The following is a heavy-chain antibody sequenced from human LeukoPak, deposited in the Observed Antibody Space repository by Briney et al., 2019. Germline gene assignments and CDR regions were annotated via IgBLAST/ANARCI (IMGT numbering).Heavy chain of an antibody. CDR3: ARQWFGDWGYYFDY. D-gene: IGHD3-10*01. J-gene: IGHJ4*02. V-gene: IGHV3-7*01. CDR2: IKQDGSEK. CDR1: GFTFSTYW. Sequence: GGSLRLSCAASGFTFSTYWMSWVRQAPGKGLEWVANIKQDGSEKYYVGSVKGRFTISRDNAKNSLYLQMNSLRAEDTAIYYCARQWFGDWGYYFDYWGQGTLVTVSS.